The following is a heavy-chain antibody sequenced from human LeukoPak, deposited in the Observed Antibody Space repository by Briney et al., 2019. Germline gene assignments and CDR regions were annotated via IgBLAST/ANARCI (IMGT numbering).Heavy chain of an antibody. CDR3: ARLPLVTTNPDY. D-gene: IGHD4-17*01. J-gene: IGHJ4*02. Sequence: PSETLSLTCTVSGGSISRSAYYWAWIRQPPGKGLEWIGSMYESGSTLYNPSLNSRATISVDTSKNQFSLKLTSVTAADTAVYYCARLPLVTTNPDYWGQGTLVTVSS. CDR2: MYESGST. CDR1: GGSISRSAYY. V-gene: IGHV4-39*01.